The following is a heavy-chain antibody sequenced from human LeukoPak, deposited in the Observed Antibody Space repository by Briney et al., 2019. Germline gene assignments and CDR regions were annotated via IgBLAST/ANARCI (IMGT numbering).Heavy chain of an antibody. CDR1: GFTFSSYA. D-gene: IGHD2-2*01. Sequence: TGGSLRLSCAASGFTFSSYAMSWVRQAPGKGLEWVSAISGSGGSTYYADSVKGRFTISRGNSKNTLYLQMNSLRAEDTAVYYCAKAAVVPAANTRFDPWGQGTLVTVSS. J-gene: IGHJ5*02. CDR2: ISGSGGST. V-gene: IGHV3-23*01. CDR3: AKAAVVPAANTRFDP.